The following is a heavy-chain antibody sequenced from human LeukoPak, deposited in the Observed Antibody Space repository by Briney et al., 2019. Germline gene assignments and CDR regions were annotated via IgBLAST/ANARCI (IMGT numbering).Heavy chain of an antibody. D-gene: IGHD6-19*01. V-gene: IGHV3-30*02. J-gene: IGHJ4*02. CDR1: GFTFSSYG. Sequence: GGSLRLSCAASGFTFSSYGMHWVRQAPGKGLEWVAFIRYDGSNKYYADSVKGRFTISRDNSKNTLYLQMNSLRAEDTAVYYCAKSHSSASRYYVDYWGQGTLVTVSS. CDR3: AKSHSSASRYYVDY. CDR2: IRYDGSNK.